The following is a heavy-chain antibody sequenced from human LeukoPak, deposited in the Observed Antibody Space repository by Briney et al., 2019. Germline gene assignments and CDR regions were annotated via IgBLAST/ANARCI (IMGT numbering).Heavy chain of an antibody. CDR3: ARRGWLVNFDY. V-gene: IGHV3-23*01. CDR2: ISSSGDNT. Sequence: LPGGSLRLSCAASGFTFSVYEMNWVRQAPGKGLEWVSSISSSGDNTHYADSVKGRFTISRDNSKDTLYLQMNTLRAEDTAIYYCARRGWLVNFDYWGQGTLVTVSS. J-gene: IGHJ4*02. CDR1: GFTFSVYE. D-gene: IGHD6-19*01.